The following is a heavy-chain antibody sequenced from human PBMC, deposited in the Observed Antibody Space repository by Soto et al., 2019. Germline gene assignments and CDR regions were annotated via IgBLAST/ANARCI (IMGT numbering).Heavy chain of an antibody. J-gene: IGHJ6*02. CDR3: ARVGTPSSRSYATPYYYYGMDV. CDR2: ISYDGSNK. CDR1: GFTFSSYA. Sequence: PVGSLRLSCAASGFTFSSYAMHWVRQAPGKGLEWVAVISYDGSNKYYADSVKGRFTISRDNSKNTLYLQMNSLRAEDTAVYYCARVGTPSSRSYATPYYYYGMDVWGQGTTVTVSS. D-gene: IGHD2-15*01. V-gene: IGHV3-30-3*01.